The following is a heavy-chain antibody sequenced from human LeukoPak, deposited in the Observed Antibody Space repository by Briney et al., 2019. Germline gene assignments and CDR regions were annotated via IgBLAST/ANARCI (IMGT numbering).Heavy chain of an antibody. V-gene: IGHV3-53*01. CDR2: ISGGGST. J-gene: IGHJ4*02. CDR1: GFTVSTNY. Sequence: PGGSLRLSCAASGFTVSTNYMSWVRQAPGKGLEWVSVISGGGSTYYADSVKGRFTISRDNSKNTLYLQMNSLRAEDTAVYYCARAPGYSSAWYPDYWGQGTLVTVSS. D-gene: IGHD6-19*01. CDR3: ARAPGYSSAWYPDY.